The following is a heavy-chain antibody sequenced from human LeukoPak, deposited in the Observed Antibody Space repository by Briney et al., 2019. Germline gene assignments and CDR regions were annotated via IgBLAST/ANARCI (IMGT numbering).Heavy chain of an antibody. CDR2: ISGSGGST. D-gene: IGHD3-10*01. CDR3: AKVILPAMVRGVNLDY. V-gene: IGHV3-23*01. CDR1: GFTFSTFA. J-gene: IGHJ4*02. Sequence: WGSLRLSCSASGFTFSTFAMSWVRQAPGKGLECVSAISGSGGSTYYADSVKGRFTISRDNSKNTLYLQMNSLRAEDTAVYYCAKVILPAMVRGVNLDYWGQGTLVTVSS.